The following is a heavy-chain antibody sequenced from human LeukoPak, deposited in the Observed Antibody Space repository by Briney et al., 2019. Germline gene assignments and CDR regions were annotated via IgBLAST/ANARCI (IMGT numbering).Heavy chain of an antibody. V-gene: IGHV3-23*01. CDR2: ISGGGGRT. J-gene: IGHJ6*02. D-gene: IGHD2-2*01. CDR3: AKDLRYCSSTRCYYSGMDV. Sequence: GGSLRLSCATSGFTFSSYAMSWVRQAPGKGLEWVSGISGGGGRTHYADSVKGRVTISRDNSKNTLYLQMNSLRAEDTAVYYCAKDLRYCSSTRCYYSGMDVWGQGTTVTV. CDR1: GFTFSSYA.